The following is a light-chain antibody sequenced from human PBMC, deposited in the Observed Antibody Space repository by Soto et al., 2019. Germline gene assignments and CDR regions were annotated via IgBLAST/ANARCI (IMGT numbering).Light chain of an antibody. Sequence: DVQMTQSPSSLSASVGDRVTITCRASQDINSYLAWYQQKPGNAPKSLIYGASSLQTGVPSSFSGRESVTDFTLTISNLQPEDSATYYCQQYNIYPLTFGGGTKVEIK. CDR2: GAS. CDR3: QQYNIYPLT. J-gene: IGKJ4*01. V-gene: IGKV1D-16*01. CDR1: QDINSY.